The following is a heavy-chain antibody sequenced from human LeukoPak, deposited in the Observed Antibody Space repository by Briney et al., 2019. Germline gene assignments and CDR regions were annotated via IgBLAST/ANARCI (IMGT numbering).Heavy chain of an antibody. D-gene: IGHD3-16*02. CDR2: ISANNGNT. Sequence: ASVKVSCKASGYTFSRYGISWVRQAPGQGPEWMGWISANNGNTDYAEKFQGRVTMTTDTSTRTTYMELRGLISDDTAVYYCARDRGGDYDHVWRTHRQTFLFDYWGQGTLVTVSS. V-gene: IGHV1-18*01. CDR3: ARDRGGDYDHVWRTHRQTFLFDY. J-gene: IGHJ4*02. CDR1: GYTFSRYG.